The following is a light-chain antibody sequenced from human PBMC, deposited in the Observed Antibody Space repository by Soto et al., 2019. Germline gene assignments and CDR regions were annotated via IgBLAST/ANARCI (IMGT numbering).Light chain of an antibody. CDR1: QSISSR. J-gene: IGKJ4*01. CDR3: QQSTDYPLT. V-gene: IGKV1-5*03. Sequence: DIQMTQSPSTLSASVGDRVTITCRASQSISSRLAWYQQKPGKAPKLLIYKASSLESGVPSRFSGSGSGTEFTLTISSLXXXDFATYYCQQSTDYPLTFGGGTKVEIK. CDR2: KAS.